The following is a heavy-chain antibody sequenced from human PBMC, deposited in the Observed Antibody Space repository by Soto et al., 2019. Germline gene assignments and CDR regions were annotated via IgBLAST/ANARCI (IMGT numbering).Heavy chain of an antibody. CDR1: GFTVSSNY. V-gene: IGHV3-53*04. D-gene: IGHD5-12*01. CDR2: IYSGGST. CDR3: ARGQYSGYDYWFDP. Sequence: GGSLRLSCAASGFTVSSNYMSWVRQAPGKGLEWVSVIYSGGSTYYADSVKGRFTISRHNSKNTLYLQMNSLGAEDTAVYYCARGQYSGYDYWFDPWGQGTLVTVSS. J-gene: IGHJ5*02.